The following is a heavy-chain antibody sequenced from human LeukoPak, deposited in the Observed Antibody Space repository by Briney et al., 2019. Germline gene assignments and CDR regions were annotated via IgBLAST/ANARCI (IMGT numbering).Heavy chain of an antibody. V-gene: IGHV1-69*13. CDR3: ARFHSGSYFFDY. CDR1: GGTFSSYA. J-gene: IGHJ4*02. D-gene: IGHD1-26*01. Sequence: VASVKVSCKASGGTFSSYAISWVRQAPGQGLEWMGGIIPIFGTANYAQKFQGRVTITADESTSTAYMELSSLRSEDTAVYYCARFHSGSYFFDYWGQGTLVTVSS. CDR2: IIPIFGTA.